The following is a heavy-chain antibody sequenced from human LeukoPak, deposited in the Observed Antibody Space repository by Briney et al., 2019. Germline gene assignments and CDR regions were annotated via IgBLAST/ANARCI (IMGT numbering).Heavy chain of an antibody. CDR1: GGSISSGTYY. CDR3: ARSRFLEYAFDI. J-gene: IGHJ3*02. V-gene: IGHV4-61*02. Sequence: SETLPLTCTVSGGSISSGTYYWSWIRQPAGKGLEWIGRIYAGGSTNYNPSLKSRVTMSLDPSKNQFSLKLSSVTAADTAVYYCARSRFLEYAFDIWGQGTMVTVSS. D-gene: IGHD3-3*01. CDR2: IYAGGST.